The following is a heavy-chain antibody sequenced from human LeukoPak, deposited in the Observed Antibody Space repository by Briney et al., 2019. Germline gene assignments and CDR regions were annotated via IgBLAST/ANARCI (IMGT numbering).Heavy chain of an antibody. Sequence: ASVKVSCKASGYTFTSYGISWVRQAPGQGLEWMGWISAYNGNTNYAQKLQGRVTMTRDTSTSTVDMELSSLISEDTAIYYCARCSSSCFSVDYWGQGTLVTVSS. V-gene: IGHV1-18*01. J-gene: IGHJ4*02. CDR2: ISAYNGNT. CDR1: GYTFTSYG. CDR3: ARCSSSCFSVDY. D-gene: IGHD6-13*01.